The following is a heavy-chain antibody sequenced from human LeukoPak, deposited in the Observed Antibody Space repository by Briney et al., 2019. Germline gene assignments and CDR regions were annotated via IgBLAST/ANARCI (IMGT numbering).Heavy chain of an antibody. J-gene: IGHJ4*02. CDR3: ARDSSGWP. Sequence: SVKVSCKASGGTFSSYAISWVRQAPGQGLEWMGRIIPILGIANYAQKFQGRVTITADKPTSTAYMELSSLRSEDTAVYYCARDSSGWPWGQGTLVTVSS. CDR2: IIPILGIA. CDR1: GGTFSSYA. D-gene: IGHD6-19*01. V-gene: IGHV1-69*04.